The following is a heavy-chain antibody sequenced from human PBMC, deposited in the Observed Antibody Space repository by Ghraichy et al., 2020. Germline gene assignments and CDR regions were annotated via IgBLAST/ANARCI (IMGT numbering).Heavy chain of an antibody. CDR1: GGSISSGGYS. J-gene: IGHJ6*02. Sequence: SETLSLTCAVSGGSISSGGYSWSWIRQPPGKGLEWIGYIYYSGSTYYNPSLKSRVTISVDRSKNQFSLKLSSVTAADTAVYYCARRRGYCSSTSCYYYYGMDVWGQGTTVTVSS. CDR2: IYYSGST. D-gene: IGHD2-2*01. CDR3: ARRRGYCSSTSCYYYYGMDV. V-gene: IGHV4-30-2*01.